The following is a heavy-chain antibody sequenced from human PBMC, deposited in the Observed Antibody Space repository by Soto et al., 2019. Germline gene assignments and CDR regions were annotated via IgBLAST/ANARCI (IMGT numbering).Heavy chain of an antibody. V-gene: IGHV1-2*04. Sequence: ASVKVSCKASGYTFTGYYMHWVRQAPGQGLEWMGWINPNSGGTNYAQKFQGWVTMTRDTSISTAYMELSRLRSDDTAVYYCARSGYSYGPDYYYGMDVWGQGTTVTVSS. CDR3: ARSGYSYGPDYYYGMDV. CDR2: INPNSGGT. CDR1: GYTFTGYY. J-gene: IGHJ6*02. D-gene: IGHD5-18*01.